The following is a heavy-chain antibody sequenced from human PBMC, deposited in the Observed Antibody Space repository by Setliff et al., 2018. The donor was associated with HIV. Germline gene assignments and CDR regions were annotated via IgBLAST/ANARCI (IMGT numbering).Heavy chain of an antibody. CDR2: IYYSGST. Sequence: PSETLSLTCTVSGGSISSYYWSWIRQPPGKGLEWIGYIYYSGSTNYNPSLKSRVTISVDTSKNQFSLKLSSVTAADTAVYYCARGIAAAEGYFDYWGQGTLVTVSS. CDR3: ARGIAAAEGYFDY. J-gene: IGHJ4*02. V-gene: IGHV4-59*12. CDR1: GGSISSYY. D-gene: IGHD6-13*01.